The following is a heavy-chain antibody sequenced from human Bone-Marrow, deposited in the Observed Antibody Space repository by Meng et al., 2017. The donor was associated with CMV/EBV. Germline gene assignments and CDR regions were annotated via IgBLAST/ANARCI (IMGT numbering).Heavy chain of an antibody. CDR2: ISYDGSNK. V-gene: IGHV3-30*04. Sequence: GGSWRLSCSASGLTFSSYAMHWVRQAPGKGLEWVAVISYDGSNKYYADSVKGRFTISRDNSKNTLYLQINSLRAEDTAVYYFARDALPPQPGYYYGMDVWGQGTTVTVSS. CDR3: ARDALPPQPGYYYGMDV. D-gene: IGHD6-13*01. J-gene: IGHJ6*01. CDR1: GLTFSSYA.